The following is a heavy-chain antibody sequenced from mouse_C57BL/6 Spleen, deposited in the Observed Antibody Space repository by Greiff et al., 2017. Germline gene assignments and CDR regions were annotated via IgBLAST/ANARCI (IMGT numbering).Heavy chain of an antibody. Sequence: VQLQQSGPELVKPGASVKIPCKASGYTFTDYNMDWVKQSHGKSLEWIGDINPNNGGTIYNQKFKGKATLTVDKSSSTAYMELRSLTSEDTAVYYSARSRGNFPAWFAYWGQGTLVTVAA. J-gene: IGHJ3*01. CDR2: INPNNGGT. CDR3: ARSRGNFPAWFAY. D-gene: IGHD2-1*01. V-gene: IGHV1-18*01. CDR1: GYTFTDYN.